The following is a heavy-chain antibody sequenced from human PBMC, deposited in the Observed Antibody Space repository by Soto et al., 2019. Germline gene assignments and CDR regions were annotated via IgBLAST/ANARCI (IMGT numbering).Heavy chain of an antibody. Sequence: PGESLKISCKGSGYSFTSYWISWVRQMPGKGLEWMGRIDPSDSYTNYSPSSQGHVTISADKSISTAYLQWSSLKASDTAMYYCARPKGETDPRYYYYGMDVWGQGTTVTVSS. CDR2: IDPSDSYT. D-gene: IGHD2-21*01. CDR1: GYSFTSYW. V-gene: IGHV5-10-1*01. CDR3: ARPKGETDPRYYYYGMDV. J-gene: IGHJ6*02.